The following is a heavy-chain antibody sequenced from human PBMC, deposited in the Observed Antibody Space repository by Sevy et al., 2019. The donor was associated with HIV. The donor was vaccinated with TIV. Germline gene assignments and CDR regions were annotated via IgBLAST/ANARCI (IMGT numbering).Heavy chain of an antibody. CDR2: IYSGGST. V-gene: IGHV3-53*01. Sequence: GGSLRLSCAASGFTVSSNYMSWVRQAPGKGLEWVSVIYSGGSTYYADSVKGRFTISRDNSENTLYLQMNSLRAEDTAVYYCARETTSAGYYYYGMDVWGQGTTVTVSS. J-gene: IGHJ6*02. CDR1: GFTVSSNY. CDR3: ARETTSAGYYYYGMDV. D-gene: IGHD1-1*01.